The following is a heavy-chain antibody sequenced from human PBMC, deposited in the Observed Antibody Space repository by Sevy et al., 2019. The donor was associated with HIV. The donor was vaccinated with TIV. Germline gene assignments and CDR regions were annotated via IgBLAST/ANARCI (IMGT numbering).Heavy chain of an antibody. Sequence: GGSLRLSCAASGFTFSSYGMSWVRQAPGKGLEWVSAISRSGISTYYADSVKGRFTISRDNSKNTLYLQMNNLRAEDTAVFYCAKGIGYSGYETDYWGQGTLVTVSS. D-gene: IGHD5-12*01. J-gene: IGHJ4*02. V-gene: IGHV3-23*01. CDR1: GFTFSSYG. CDR2: ISRSGIST. CDR3: AKGIGYSGYETDY.